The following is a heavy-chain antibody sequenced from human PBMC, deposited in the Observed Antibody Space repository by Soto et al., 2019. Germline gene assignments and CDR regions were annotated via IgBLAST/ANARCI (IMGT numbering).Heavy chain of an antibody. CDR1: GFTFSSYA. CDR2: ISGSGGST. D-gene: IGHD1-26*01. CDR3: AKVHVGATFFYYYGMDV. V-gene: IGHV3-23*01. J-gene: IGHJ6*02. Sequence: EVQLLESGGGLVQPGGSLRLSCAASGFTFSSYAMSWVRQAPGKGLEWVSAISGSGGSTYYADSVKGRFTISRDNSKNTLYLQMNSLRDEDTAVYYCAKVHVGATFFYYYGMDVWGQGTTVTVSS.